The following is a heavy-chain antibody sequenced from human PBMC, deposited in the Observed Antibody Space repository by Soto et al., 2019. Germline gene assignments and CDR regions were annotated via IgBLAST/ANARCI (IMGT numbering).Heavy chain of an antibody. CDR2: IYYSGST. V-gene: IGHV4-59*01. CDR1: GGSISSYY. J-gene: IGHJ4*02. Sequence: SETLSLTCTVSGGSISSYYWSWIRQPPGKGLEWIGYIYYSGSTNYNSSLKSRVTISVDTSKNQLSLKLSSVTAADTAVYYCARGGSTRTHPFDYWGQGTLVTVSS. CDR3: ARGGSTRTHPFDY. D-gene: IGHD1-1*01.